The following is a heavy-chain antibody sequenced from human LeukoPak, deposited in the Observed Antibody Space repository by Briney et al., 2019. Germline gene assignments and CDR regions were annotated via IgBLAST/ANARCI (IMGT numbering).Heavy chain of an antibody. V-gene: IGHV3-23*01. J-gene: IGHJ4*02. Sequence: GGSLRLSCAASGFTFNTYGMSWVRQAPGKGLEWVSGISGSGGATYYADSVKGRFTISRGDPHNTLYLQMNSLRAEDTAVYFCARGGVDYYGSGTYYLMYYFYYWGQGALVTVSS. CDR3: ARGGVDYYGSGTYYLMYYFYY. D-gene: IGHD3-10*01. CDR1: GFTFNTYG. CDR2: ISGSGGAT.